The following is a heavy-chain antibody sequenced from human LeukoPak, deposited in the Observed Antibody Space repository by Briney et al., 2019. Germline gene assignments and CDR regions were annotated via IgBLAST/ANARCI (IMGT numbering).Heavy chain of an antibody. Sequence: GASVKVSCKASGYTFTSYGMSWVRQARGQGLEGMGWISAYNGKTNHAQNFQGRVTMTTDTSTSTAYMELRSLRSDDTAVYYCARDGTQQLGFDYWGQGTLVTVSS. D-gene: IGHD6-13*01. CDR3: ARDGTQQLGFDY. CDR1: GYTFTSYG. CDR2: ISAYNGKT. J-gene: IGHJ4*02. V-gene: IGHV1-18*01.